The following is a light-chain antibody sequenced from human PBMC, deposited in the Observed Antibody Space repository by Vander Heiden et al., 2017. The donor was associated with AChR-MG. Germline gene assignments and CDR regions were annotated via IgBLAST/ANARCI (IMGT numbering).Light chain of an antibody. CDR2: GAS. CDR1: QSISSN. V-gene: IGKV3-15*01. CDR3: QQYNNGPPLT. Sequence: EIVMTQSPATLSVSPGERAILSCRASQSISSNLAWYQQKPGQAPRLLIYGASTRATGIPARFSGSGSGTEFTLTISSLQSEDFAVYYCQQYNNGPPLTFGGGTKVEIK. J-gene: IGKJ4*01.